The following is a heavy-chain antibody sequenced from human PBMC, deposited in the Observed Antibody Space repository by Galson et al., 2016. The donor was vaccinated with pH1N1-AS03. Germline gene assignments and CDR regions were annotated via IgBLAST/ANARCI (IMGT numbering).Heavy chain of an antibody. CDR1: KFTCRRCA. V-gene: IGHV3-30*04. CDR3: TRDLGRFLEWVLDY. CDR2: SAFDGSNK. Sequence: SLRLAWEATKFTCRRCAMHWGRQAPGKGREGGAASAFDGSNKHYADSVKGRFTISRDDAKNTLYLQMNSLRSEDTAVYFCTRDLGRFLEWVLDYWGPGSLVPVSS. D-gene: IGHD3-3*01. J-gene: IGHJ4*02.